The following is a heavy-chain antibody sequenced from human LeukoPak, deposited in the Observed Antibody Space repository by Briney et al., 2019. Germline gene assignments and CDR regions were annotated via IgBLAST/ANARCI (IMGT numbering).Heavy chain of an antibody. V-gene: IGHV2-5*02. CDR1: GFSLSTNDVG. Sequence: ESGPTLLKPTQTLTLTCTSSGFSLSTNDVGVGWIRQPPGEALEWLALIYWDDDKRYSPSQKSRLTITKDTSKNQVVLTMANMDPADTATYYCVFSKYSRSDFDSWGQGTLVTVSS. CDR2: IYWDDDK. J-gene: IGHJ4*02. D-gene: IGHD6-6*01. CDR3: VFSKYSRSDFDS.